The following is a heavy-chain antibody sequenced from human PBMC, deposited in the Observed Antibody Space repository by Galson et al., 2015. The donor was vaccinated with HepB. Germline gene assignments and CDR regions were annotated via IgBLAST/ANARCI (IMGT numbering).Heavy chain of an antibody. V-gene: IGHV3-23*01. J-gene: IGHJ4*02. CDR1: GFTFSSYA. CDR2: ISGSGGST. CDR3: AKGNRKSSFTMIVGPALDY. D-gene: IGHD3-22*01. Sequence: SLRLSCAASGFTFSSYAMSWVRQAPGKGLEWVSAISGSGGSTYYADSVKGRFAISRDNSKNTLYLQMNSLRAEDTAVYYCAKGNRKSSFTMIVGPALDYWGQGTLVTVSS.